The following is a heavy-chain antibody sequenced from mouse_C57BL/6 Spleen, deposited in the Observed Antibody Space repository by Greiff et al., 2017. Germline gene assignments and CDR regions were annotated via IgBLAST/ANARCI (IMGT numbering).Heavy chain of an antibody. Sequence: VQLQQSGPGLVKPSQSLSLTCSVTGYSITSGYYWNWIRQFPGNKLEWMGYISYDGSNNYNPSLKNRISITRDTSKNQFFLKLNSVTTEDTATYYCARGGDYDEAWFAYWGQGTLVTVSA. CDR1: GYSITSGYY. D-gene: IGHD2-4*01. J-gene: IGHJ3*01. CDR2: ISYDGSN. CDR3: ARGGDYDEAWFAY. V-gene: IGHV3-6*01.